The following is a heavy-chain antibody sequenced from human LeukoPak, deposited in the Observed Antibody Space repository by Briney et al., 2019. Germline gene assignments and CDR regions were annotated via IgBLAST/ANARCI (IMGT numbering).Heavy chain of an antibody. Sequence: GGSLRLSCAASGFTFSSYAMSWVCQAPGKGLEWVSAISGSGGSTYYADSVKGRFTISRDNSKNTLYLQMNSLRAEDTAVYYCAKDTAAYSYGYHDYWGQGTLVTVSS. CDR2: ISGSGGST. V-gene: IGHV3-23*01. J-gene: IGHJ4*02. D-gene: IGHD5-18*01. CDR1: GFTFSSYA. CDR3: AKDTAAYSYGYHDY.